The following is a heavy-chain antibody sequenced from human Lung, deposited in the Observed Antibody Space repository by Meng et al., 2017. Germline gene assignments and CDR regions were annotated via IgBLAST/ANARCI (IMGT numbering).Heavy chain of an antibody. CDR2: IYWDDDK. Sequence: QITLKESGPTLVKPTQTPTLTCTFSGFSLSTSGVGVGWIRQPPGKALEWLALIYWDDDKRYSPSLKSRLTITKDTSKNQVVLTMTNMDPVDTATYYCAHALYYYDSSGYKFFDYWGQGTLVTVSS. CDR1: GFSLSTSGVG. D-gene: IGHD3-22*01. V-gene: IGHV2-5*02. CDR3: AHALYYYDSSGYKFFDY. J-gene: IGHJ4*02.